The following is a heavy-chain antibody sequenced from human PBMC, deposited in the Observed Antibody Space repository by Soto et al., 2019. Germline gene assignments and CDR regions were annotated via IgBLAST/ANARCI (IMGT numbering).Heavy chain of an antibody. CDR3: ARYRREAVAGYTLDN. J-gene: IGHJ4*02. Sequence: SEALSLTSTVSGVSICSNYWTWIWQPPGKGLEWSVYVYTSGSTNYNPSLKSRVTISEDTSKSQFSLKVNSMTAADTAVYYCARYRREAVAGYTLDNWGQGILVTVSS. V-gene: IGHV4-4*08. D-gene: IGHD6-13*01. CDR1: GVSICSNY. CDR2: VYTSGST.